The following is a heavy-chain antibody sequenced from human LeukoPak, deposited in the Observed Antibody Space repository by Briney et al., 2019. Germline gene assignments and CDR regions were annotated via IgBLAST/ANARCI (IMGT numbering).Heavy chain of an antibody. J-gene: IGHJ4*02. CDR1: GGSISSYY. CDR3: ARDGGDGYFDY. V-gene: IGHV4-59*01. CDR2: IYYSGST. D-gene: IGHD2-21*02. Sequence: SETLSLTCTVSGGSISSYYWSWIRQPPGKGLEWIGYIYYSGSTNYNPSLKSRVTISVDTSKNQFSLKLSSVTAADTAVYYCARDGGDGYFDYWGQGTLVTVSS.